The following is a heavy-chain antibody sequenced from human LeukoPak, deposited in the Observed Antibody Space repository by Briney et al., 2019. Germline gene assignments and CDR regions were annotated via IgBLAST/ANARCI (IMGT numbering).Heavy chain of an antibody. CDR2: IYYSGST. V-gene: IGHV4-39*01. Sequence: PSETLSLTCTVSGGSISSSTYYWGWIRQPPGKGLEWIGTIYYSGSTYYNPSLKSRVTIPVDTSKNQFSLKLSSVTAADTAVYYCARHVYNYGEYYFDYWGQGTLVTVSS. J-gene: IGHJ4*02. CDR3: ARHVYNYGEYYFDY. CDR1: GGSISSSTYY. D-gene: IGHD5-18*01.